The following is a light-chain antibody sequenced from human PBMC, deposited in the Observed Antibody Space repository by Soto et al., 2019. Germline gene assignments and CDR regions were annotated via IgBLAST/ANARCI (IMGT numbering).Light chain of an antibody. CDR3: SSYAISSSYA. CDR2: EVR. V-gene: IGLV2-14*01. Sequence: QSALTQPASVSGSPGQSITISCTGTSSDVGGYNHVSWYQQHPGKAPKLIIFEVRNRPSGVSDRFSASKSGNTASLTSSGLQTEDEAVYYCSSYAISSSYAFGTGTKLPVL. CDR1: SSDVGGYNH. J-gene: IGLJ1*01.